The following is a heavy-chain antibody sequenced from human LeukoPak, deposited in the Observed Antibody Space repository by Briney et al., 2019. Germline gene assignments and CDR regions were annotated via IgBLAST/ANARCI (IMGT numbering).Heavy chain of an antibody. V-gene: IGHV4-59*01. J-gene: IGHJ5*02. Sequence: PSETLSLTCTVSGGSIRSYYWSWLRQPPGKGLEWIGYINYSGSTSYNPSLRSRVTISVDTSMNQFSLKLSSVTAADTAVYYCTSSTTGGWFDPWGQGTLVTVSS. CDR1: GGSIRSYY. D-gene: IGHD2/OR15-2a*01. CDR3: TSSTTGGWFDP. CDR2: INYSGST.